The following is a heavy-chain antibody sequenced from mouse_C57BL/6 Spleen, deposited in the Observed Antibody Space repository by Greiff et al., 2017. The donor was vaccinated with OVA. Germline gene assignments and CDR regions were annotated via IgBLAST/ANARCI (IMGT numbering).Heavy chain of an antibody. V-gene: IGHV1-52*01. CDR2: IDPSDSET. CDR3: ATHYYGSSDVGWYFDV. D-gene: IGHD1-1*01. CDR1: GYTFTSYW. J-gene: IGHJ1*03. Sequence: QVQLQQPGAELVRPGSSVKLSCKASGYTFTSYWMHWVKQRPIQGLEWIGNIDPSDSETHYNQKFKDKATLTVDKSSSTAYMQLSSLTSEDSAVYYCATHYYGSSDVGWYFDVWGTGTTVTVSS.